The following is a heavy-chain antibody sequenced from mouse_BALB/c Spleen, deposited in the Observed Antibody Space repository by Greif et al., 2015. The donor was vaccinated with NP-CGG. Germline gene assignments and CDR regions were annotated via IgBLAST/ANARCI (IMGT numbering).Heavy chain of an antibody. D-gene: IGHD2-1*01. Sequence: QVQLQQSGAELVRPGASVTLSCKASGYTFTDYEMHWVKQTPVHGLEWIGAIDPETGGTAYNQKFKGKATLTVDKSSSTAYMELRSLTSEDSAVYYCTRLDGNYPWFAYWGQGTLVTVSA. CDR1: GYTFTDYE. CDR2: IDPETGGT. V-gene: IGHV1-15*01. CDR3: TRLDGNYPWFAY. J-gene: IGHJ3*01.